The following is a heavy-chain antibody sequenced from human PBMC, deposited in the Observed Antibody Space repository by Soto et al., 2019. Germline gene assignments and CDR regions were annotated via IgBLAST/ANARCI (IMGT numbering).Heavy chain of an antibody. CDR2: IYPGDSDT. D-gene: IGHD3-3*01. Sequence: PGESLKISCKGSGYSFTSYWIGWVRQIPGKGLEWMGIIYPGDSDTRYSPSFQGQVTISADKSISTAYLQWSSLKASDTAMYYCARHRLTPYDFWSGYYPKDAFDIWGQGTMVTVSS. CDR3: ARHRLTPYDFWSGYYPKDAFDI. V-gene: IGHV5-51*01. CDR1: GYSFTSYW. J-gene: IGHJ3*02.